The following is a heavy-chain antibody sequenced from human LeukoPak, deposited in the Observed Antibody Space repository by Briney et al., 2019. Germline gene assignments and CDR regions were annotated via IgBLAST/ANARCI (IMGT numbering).Heavy chain of an antibody. J-gene: IGHJ6*02. D-gene: IGHD4-23*01. Sequence: ASVKVSCKASGYTFTSYAMNWVRQAPGQGLEWMGWINTNTGNPTYAQGFTGRFVFSLDTSVSTAYLQISSLKAEDTAVYYCARVSRTTSLTTVVTLGMDVWGQGTTVTVSS. CDR1: GYTFTSYA. CDR3: ARVSRTTSLTTVVTLGMDV. CDR2: INTNTGNP. V-gene: IGHV7-4-1*02.